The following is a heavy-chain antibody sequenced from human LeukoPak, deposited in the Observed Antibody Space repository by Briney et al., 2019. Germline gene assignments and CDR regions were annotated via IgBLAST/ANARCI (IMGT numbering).Heavy chain of an antibody. CDR1: GGSISSGGYS. Sequence: PSETLSLTCTVSGGSISSGGYSWSWIRQYPGEGLEWIGYIYYSGSTYYNPSLKSRVTVPVDTSKNQFSLKLSSVTAADTAVYYCASERVGQYYYDSSGPLLYWGQGTLVTVSS. J-gene: IGHJ4*02. CDR3: ASERVGQYYYDSSGPLLY. V-gene: IGHV4-31*03. CDR2: IYYSGST. D-gene: IGHD3-22*01.